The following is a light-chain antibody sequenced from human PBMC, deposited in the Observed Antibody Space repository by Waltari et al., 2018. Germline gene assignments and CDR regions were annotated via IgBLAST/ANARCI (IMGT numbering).Light chain of an antibody. V-gene: IGKV3D-15*01. J-gene: IGKJ2*01. CDR3: QQYNDWPYI. Sequence: RVMTQSPASLSVSPGERVTLSCRASQSVRSDLAWFQQKPGRAPRLLIHEASTRVTGIPPRFSASGSGTEFTLTISSLQSEDFAIYYCQQYNDWPYIFGQGSKLEIK. CDR1: QSVRSD. CDR2: EAS.